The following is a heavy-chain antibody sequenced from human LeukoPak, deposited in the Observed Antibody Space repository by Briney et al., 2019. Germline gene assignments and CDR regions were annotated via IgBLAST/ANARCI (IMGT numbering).Heavy chain of an antibody. D-gene: IGHD5-18*01. CDR2: ISTDNGNT. Sequence: GASVKVSCKSSGYSXTSYGINGVRQAPGQGLEWMGWISTDNGNTDYAQNLQGRVTMTTDTSTSTAYMEVRSLRSDDTAVYYCARAYSYGYGPLDYWGQGTLVTVSS. V-gene: IGHV1-18*04. CDR1: GYSXTSYG. J-gene: IGHJ4*02. CDR3: ARAYSYGYGPLDY.